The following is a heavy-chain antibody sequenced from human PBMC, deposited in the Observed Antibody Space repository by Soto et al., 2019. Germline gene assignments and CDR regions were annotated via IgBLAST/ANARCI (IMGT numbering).Heavy chain of an antibody. CDR2: INPYSGAT. D-gene: IGHD5-12*01. J-gene: IGHJ5*02. CDR3: ARARANVAPNWFDP. CDR1: GYTFSDYY. V-gene: IGHV1-2*04. Sequence: QVQLVQSGAEVKKPGASVKVSCKASGYTFSDYYVHWVRQAPGQGLEWMGWINPYSGATNYAQKFQDWLTMTGDASVSTAYLELTTLVSDDTAVYYCARARANVAPNWFDPWGQGTLVIVSS.